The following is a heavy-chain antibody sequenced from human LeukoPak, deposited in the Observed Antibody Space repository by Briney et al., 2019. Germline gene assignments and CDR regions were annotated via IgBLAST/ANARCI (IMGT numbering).Heavy chain of an antibody. J-gene: IGHJ4*02. Sequence: PSETLSLTCTVSGGSISSGGYYWSWIRQPPGKGLEWIGYIYHRGTTYYNPSLKSRVTMSVDTSKNQFSLNLTSVTAADTAVYYCARDGAGSGYLFDYWGQGILVTVSS. CDR3: ARDGAGSGYLFDY. CDR1: GGSISSGGYY. D-gene: IGHD3-22*01. CDR2: IYHRGTT. V-gene: IGHV4-30-2*01.